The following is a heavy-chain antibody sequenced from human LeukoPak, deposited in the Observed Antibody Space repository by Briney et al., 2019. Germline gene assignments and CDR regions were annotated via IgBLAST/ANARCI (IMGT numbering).Heavy chain of an antibody. CDR2: INWNGGST. CDR3: ARNYYGSGSYYIPRFDY. J-gene: IGHJ4*02. Sequence: GGSLRLSCAASGFTFDDYGMSWVRQAPGKGLEWVSGINWNGGSTGYADSVKGRFTISRDNAKNSLYLQMNSLRAEDTALYYCARNYYGSGSYYIPRFDYWGQGTLVTVSS. D-gene: IGHD3-10*01. CDR1: GFTFDDYG. V-gene: IGHV3-20*04.